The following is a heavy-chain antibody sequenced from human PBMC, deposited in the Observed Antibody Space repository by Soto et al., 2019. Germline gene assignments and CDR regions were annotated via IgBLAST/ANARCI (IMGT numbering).Heavy chain of an antibody. V-gene: IGHV4-59*01. CDR1: GGSISSYY. Sequence: SETLSLTCTVSGGSISSYYWSWIRQPPGKGLEWIGYIYYSGSTNYNPSLQSRVTISVDTSKNQFSLKLSSVTAADTAVYYCARVGYDFWSGYYSGFRLDYWGQGTLVTVSS. CDR2: IYYSGST. D-gene: IGHD3-3*01. J-gene: IGHJ4*02. CDR3: ARVGYDFWSGYYSGFRLDY.